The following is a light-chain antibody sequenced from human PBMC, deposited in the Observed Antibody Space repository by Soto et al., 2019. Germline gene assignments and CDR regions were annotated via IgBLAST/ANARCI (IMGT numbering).Light chain of an antibody. Sequence: DIVMTQSPDSLAVSLGERATINCKSSQSVLYSSNNKNYLVWYQQKPGIAPKLLIYAASSLQSGVPSRFSGSGSGTDFTLTISSLQPEDFATYYCQQSYSVPPTFGQGTKVDIK. J-gene: IGKJ1*01. CDR3: QQSYSVPPT. CDR2: AAS. CDR1: QSVLYSSNNKNY. V-gene: IGKV4-1*01.